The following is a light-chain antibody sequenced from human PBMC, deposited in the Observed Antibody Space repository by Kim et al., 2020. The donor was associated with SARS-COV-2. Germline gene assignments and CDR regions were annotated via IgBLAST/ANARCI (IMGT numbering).Light chain of an antibody. CDR1: NSDVGAYNY. CDR3: NSYTSSSTLI. Sequence: QSALTQPASVSGSPGQSITISCTATNSDVGAYNYVSWFQQHPGKAPRLMIYGVTRRPSGVSTRFSGSKSVKTASLTISGLQAEDEAHYYCNSYTSSSTLIFGGGTQLTVL. J-gene: IGLJ2*01. V-gene: IGLV2-14*03. CDR2: GVT.